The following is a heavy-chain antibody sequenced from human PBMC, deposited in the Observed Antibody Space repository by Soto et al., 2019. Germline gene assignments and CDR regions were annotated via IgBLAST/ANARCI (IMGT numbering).Heavy chain of an antibody. J-gene: IGHJ6*02. CDR3: ARGNSGSYFLDYYYGMDV. V-gene: IGHV1-69*06. CDR2: IIPIFGTA. D-gene: IGHD1-26*01. Sequence: KVSCXASGGTFSSYAISWVRQAPGQGLEWMGGIIPIFGTANYAQKFQGRVTITADKSTSTAYMELSSLRSEDTAVYYCARGNSGSYFLDYYYGMDVWGQGTTVTVSS. CDR1: GGTFSSYA.